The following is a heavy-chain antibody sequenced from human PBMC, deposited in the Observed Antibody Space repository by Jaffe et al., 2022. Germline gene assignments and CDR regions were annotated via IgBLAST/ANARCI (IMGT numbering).Heavy chain of an antibody. Sequence: EVQLVQSGAEVKKPGESLKISCKGSGYSFTSYWIGWVRQMPGKGLEWMGIIYPGDSDTRYSPSFQGQVTISADKSISTAYLQWSSLKASDTAMYYCVRHAGWGSNRVNWFDPWGQGTLVTVSS. D-gene: IGHD7-27*01. J-gene: IGHJ5*02. CDR3: VRHAGWGSNRVNWFDP. V-gene: IGHV5-51*01. CDR1: GYSFTSYW. CDR2: IYPGDSDT.